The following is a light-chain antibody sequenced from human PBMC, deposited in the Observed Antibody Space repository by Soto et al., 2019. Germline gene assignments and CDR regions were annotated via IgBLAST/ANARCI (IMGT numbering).Light chain of an antibody. CDR1: QSISSW. V-gene: IGKV1-5*03. J-gene: IGKJ2*02. Sequence: DIQMTQSPSTLSASVGDRVTITCRASQSISSWLAWYQQKPGKAPKLLIYKASNLESGVPSRFSGSASGTEFTLSISSLQPDDLATYYCQQYPGYSCTFGQGTKLEIK. CDR3: QQYPGYSCT. CDR2: KAS.